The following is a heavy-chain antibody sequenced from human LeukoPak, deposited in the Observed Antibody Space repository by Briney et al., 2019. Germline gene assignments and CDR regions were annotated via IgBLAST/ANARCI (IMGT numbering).Heavy chain of an antibody. CDR2: MSNEGRNK. V-gene: IGHV3-30*18. J-gene: IGHJ6*02. CDR1: GFIFRNYG. D-gene: IGHD3-9*01. CDR3: AKDRYFDFLLGGEGLTGMDV. Sequence: PGGSLRLSCAASGFIFRNYGMHWVRQAPGKGLEWVAVMSNEGRNKNYADSVKGRFTISRDNSKNTLYLQMNSLRAEDTAVYFCAKDRYFDFLLGGEGLTGMDVWGQGTTVVVS.